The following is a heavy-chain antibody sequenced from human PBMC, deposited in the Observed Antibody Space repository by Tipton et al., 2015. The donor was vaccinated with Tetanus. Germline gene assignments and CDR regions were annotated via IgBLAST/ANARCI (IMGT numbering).Heavy chain of an antibody. CDR1: GVSISTSDW. D-gene: IGHD2-2*01. Sequence: TLSLTCAVSGVSISTSDWWSWVRQPPGKGLEWIGEIFHDGTTNYNPSLKSRVTISVDKSKSQFSLKWTSVTAADTAVYYCASHLRSCTSTSCQPFAYWGQGTLVTVSS. J-gene: IGHJ4*02. CDR3: ASHLRSCTSTSCQPFAY. V-gene: IGHV4-4*02. CDR2: IFHDGTT.